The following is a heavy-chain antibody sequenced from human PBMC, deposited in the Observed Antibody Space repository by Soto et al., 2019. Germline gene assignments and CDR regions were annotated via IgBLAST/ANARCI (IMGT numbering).Heavy chain of an antibody. J-gene: IGHJ6*02. D-gene: IGHD6-6*01. CDR1: GGSFGGYY. CDR2: INHSGST. V-gene: IGHV4-34*01. CDR3: ARGIVARLGIDYYYYYGMDV. Sequence: SETLSLTCAVYGGSFGGYYWSWIRQPPGKGLEWLGEINHSGSTNYNPSLKSRVPISVDTSKNQFSLKLSAVTAADTAVYYCARGIVARLGIDYYYYYGMDVWGQGTTVTVSS.